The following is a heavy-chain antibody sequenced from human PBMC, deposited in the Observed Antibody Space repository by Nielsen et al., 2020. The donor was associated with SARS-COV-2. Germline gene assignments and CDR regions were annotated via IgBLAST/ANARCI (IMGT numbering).Heavy chain of an antibody. CDR1: AGSISSYY. D-gene: IGHD5-12*01. V-gene: IGHV4-59*01. Sequence: SETLSLTCTVSAGSISSYYWSWIRQPPGKGLEWIGYIYNSGSTNYNPSLKSRVTISVDTSRNQFSLKLTSVTAADTAVYYCARGGGYSGYDHYFDYWGQGTLVTVSS. CDR3: ARGGGYSGYDHYFDY. J-gene: IGHJ4*02. CDR2: IYNSGST.